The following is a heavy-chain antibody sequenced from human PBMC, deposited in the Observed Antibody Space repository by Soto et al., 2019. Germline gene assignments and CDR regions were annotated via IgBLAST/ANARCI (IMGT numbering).Heavy chain of an antibody. CDR3: AKDRRLELNYFDY. Sequence: LRLSCAASGFTFSSCGMHWVRQAPGKGLEWVAVISYDGSNKYYADSVKGRFTISRDNSKNTLYLQMNSLRAEDTAVYYCAKDRRLELNYFDYWGQGTLVTVSS. D-gene: IGHD1-7*01. CDR2: ISYDGSNK. V-gene: IGHV3-30*18. J-gene: IGHJ4*02. CDR1: GFTFSSCG.